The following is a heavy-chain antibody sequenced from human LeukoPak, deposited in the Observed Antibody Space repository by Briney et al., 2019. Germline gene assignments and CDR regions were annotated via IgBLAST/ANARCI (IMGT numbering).Heavy chain of an antibody. CDR2: ISAYNGNT. Sequence: WASVKVSCKASGGTFSSYAISWVRQAPGQGLEWMGWISAYNGNTNYAQKLQGRVTMTTDTSTSTAYMELRSLRSDDTAVYYCARDCREHLGHPTYYYYGMDVWGQGTTVTVSS. V-gene: IGHV1-18*01. CDR1: GGTFSSYA. CDR3: ARDCREHLGHPTYYYYGMDV. J-gene: IGHJ6*02. D-gene: IGHD1-1*01.